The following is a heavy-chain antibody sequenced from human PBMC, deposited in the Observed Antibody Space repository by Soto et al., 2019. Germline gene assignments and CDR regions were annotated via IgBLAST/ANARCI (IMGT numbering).Heavy chain of an antibody. CDR3: ARIPGYSGYDFMYYFDY. J-gene: IGHJ4*02. D-gene: IGHD5-12*01. CDR1: GGSISSGGYY. CDR2: IYYSGST. Sequence: SETLSLTCTVSGGSISSGGYYWSWIRQHPGKGLEWIGYIYYSGSTYYNPSLKSRVTISVDTSKNQFSLKLSSVTAADTAVYYCARIPGYSGYDFMYYFDYWGQGTLVTVSS. V-gene: IGHV4-31*03.